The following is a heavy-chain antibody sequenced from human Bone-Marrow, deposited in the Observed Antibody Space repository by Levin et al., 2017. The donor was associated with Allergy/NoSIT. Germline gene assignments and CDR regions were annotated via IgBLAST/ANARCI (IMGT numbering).Heavy chain of an antibody. J-gene: IGHJ4*02. V-gene: IGHV2-5*02. CDR2: IYWDDDK. Sequence: GSGPTLVKPTQTLTLTCSFSGFSLINSGVGVGWIRQPPGKALEWLALIYWDDDKRYSPSLKSRLTITKDTFKNQVVLTMTNMDPVDTDRDYCARGAGYYYDSRAYYLFDHWGQGTLVPVYS. CDR1: GFSLINSGVG. CDR3: ARGAGYYYDSRAYYLFDH. D-gene: IGHD3-22*01.